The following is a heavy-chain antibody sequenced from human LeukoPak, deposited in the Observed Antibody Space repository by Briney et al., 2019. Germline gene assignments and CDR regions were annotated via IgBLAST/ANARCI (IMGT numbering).Heavy chain of an antibody. V-gene: IGHV3-48*01. Sequence: SGGSLRLSCAASGFTFSSYSMNWVRQAPGRGLEWVSYISGSSRPIYYADSVKGRFTISRDNAKNSLYLQTNSLRAEDTAVYYCARDYSYGFLNWGQGTLVTVSS. CDR1: GFTFSSYS. D-gene: IGHD5-18*01. CDR2: ISGSSRPI. J-gene: IGHJ4*02. CDR3: ARDYSYGFLN.